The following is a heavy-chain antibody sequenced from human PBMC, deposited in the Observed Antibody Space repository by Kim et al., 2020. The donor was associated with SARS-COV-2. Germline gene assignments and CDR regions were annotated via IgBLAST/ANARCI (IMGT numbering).Heavy chain of an antibody. J-gene: IGHJ4*02. CDR1: GFTFSNAW. CDR3: TTLYSSSWYTGYYYDSSGD. V-gene: IGHV3-15*01. CDR2: IKSKTDGGTT. Sequence: GGSLRLSCAASGFTFSNAWMSWVRQAPGKGLEWVGRIKSKTDGGTTDYAAPVKGRFTISRDDSKNTLYLQMNSLKTEDTAVYYCTTLYSSSWYTGYYYDSSGDWGQGTLVTVSS. D-gene: IGHD3-22*01.